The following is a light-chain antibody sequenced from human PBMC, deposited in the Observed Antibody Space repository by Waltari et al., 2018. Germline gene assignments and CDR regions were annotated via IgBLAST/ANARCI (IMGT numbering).Light chain of an antibody. V-gene: IGLV4-69*01. CDR1: SGHSSNI. J-gene: IGLJ3*02. CDR3: ETGGHGTWV. CDR2: VNSDGSH. Sequence: QLVLTQSPSVSASLGAPVKLTCPLSSGHSSNIIAWLQQQPEKGPRFLMKVNSDGSHTKGDDIPDRFSGSSSGAERYLTISGLQSEDEAEYYCETGGHGTWVIGGGTKVTVL.